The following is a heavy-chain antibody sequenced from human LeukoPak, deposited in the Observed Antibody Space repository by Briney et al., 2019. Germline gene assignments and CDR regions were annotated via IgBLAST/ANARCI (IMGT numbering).Heavy chain of an antibody. CDR3: ARGGGMDDYGDYGFNWDFDY. D-gene: IGHD4-17*01. Sequence: SETLSLTCTVSGGSISSSSYYWSWIRQPPGKGLEWIGYIYYSGSTNYNPSLKSRVTISVDTSKNQFSLKLSSVTAADTAVYYCARGGGMDDYGDYGFNWDFDYWGQGTLVTVSS. V-gene: IGHV4-61*01. J-gene: IGHJ4*02. CDR2: IYYSGST. CDR1: GGSISSSSYY.